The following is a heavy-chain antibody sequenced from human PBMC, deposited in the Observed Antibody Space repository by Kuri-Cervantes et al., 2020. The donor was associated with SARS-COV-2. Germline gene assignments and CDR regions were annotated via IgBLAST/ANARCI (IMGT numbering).Heavy chain of an antibody. Sequence: SETLSLTCTVSGGSISSYYWSWIRQPAGKGLEWIGRIYTSGSTDYNPSLKSRVTMSVDTSKNQFSLKLSSVTAADTAVYYCARANVVVPAAMGFDPWGQGTLVTVSS. CDR3: ARANVVVPAAMGFDP. CDR2: IYTSGST. J-gene: IGHJ5*02. V-gene: IGHV4-4*07. CDR1: GGSISSYY. D-gene: IGHD2-2*01.